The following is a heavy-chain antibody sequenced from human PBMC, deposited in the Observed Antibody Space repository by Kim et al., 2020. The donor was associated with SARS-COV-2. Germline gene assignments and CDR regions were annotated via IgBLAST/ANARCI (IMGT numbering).Heavy chain of an antibody. J-gene: IGHJ6*03. CDR2: IDWDDDK. V-gene: IGHV2-70*11. D-gene: IGHD1-7*01. Sequence: SGPTLVNPTQTLTLTCTFSGFSLSTRGMCVSWIRQPPGKALEWLARIDWDDDKYYNTSLKTRLTISKDTSKNQVVLTMTNMDPVDTATYYCARIRGSGTTRSQSSHYSMDIWGKGTTVTVSS. CDR3: ARIRGSGTTRSQSSHYSMDI. CDR1: GFSLSTRGMC.